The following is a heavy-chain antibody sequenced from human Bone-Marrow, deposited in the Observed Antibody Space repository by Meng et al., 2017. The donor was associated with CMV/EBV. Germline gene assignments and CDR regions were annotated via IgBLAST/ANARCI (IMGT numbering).Heavy chain of an antibody. J-gene: IGHJ6*01. Sequence: SLKISCEASGFTFSTYAMSWVRQPPGKGLEWVSGISWNSGTIGYADSVKGRFTISRDNARNSLYLQMNSLRTEDTAVYYCARSGGSGSYFRIGGVGGMDVWGQGTTVTGSS. V-gene: IGHV3-9*01. CDR3: ARSGGSGSYFRIGGVGGMDV. D-gene: IGHD3-10*01. CDR2: ISWNSGTI. CDR1: GFTFSTYA.